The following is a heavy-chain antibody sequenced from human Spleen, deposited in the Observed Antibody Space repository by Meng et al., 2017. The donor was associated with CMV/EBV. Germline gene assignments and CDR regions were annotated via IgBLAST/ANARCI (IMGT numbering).Heavy chain of an antibody. CDR1: GYTFTSFG. V-gene: IGHV1-18*01. CDR2: TSVYNRNT. Sequence: ASVKVSCKTSGYTFTSFGISWVRQAPGQGPEWVGWTSVYNRNTTYAQRFQGRVTLTTDSFTSTAYMELRSQRYDDTAVYYCVRAPWGYQLLPIYWGQGTLVTVSS. D-gene: IGHD2-2*01. CDR3: VRAPWGYQLLPIY. J-gene: IGHJ4*02.